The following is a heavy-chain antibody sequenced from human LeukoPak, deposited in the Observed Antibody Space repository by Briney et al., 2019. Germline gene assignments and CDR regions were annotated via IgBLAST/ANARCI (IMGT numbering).Heavy chain of an antibody. J-gene: IGHJ4*02. Sequence: SETLSLTCAVYGGPFSCYYWSWIRQPPGKGLEWIGEINHSGSTNYNPSLKSRVTISVDTSKNQFSLKLSSVTAADTAVYYCARGVIWGSPDYWGQGTLVTVSS. V-gene: IGHV4-34*01. CDR1: GGPFSCYY. CDR2: INHSGST. CDR3: ARGVIWGSPDY. D-gene: IGHD3-16*01.